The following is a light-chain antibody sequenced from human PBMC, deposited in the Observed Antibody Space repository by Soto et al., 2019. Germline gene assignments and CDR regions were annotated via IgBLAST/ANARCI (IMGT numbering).Light chain of an antibody. CDR3: QQRNIWPPVT. CDR2: GAF. CDR1: LSVANF. J-gene: IGKJ5*01. V-gene: IGKV3-11*01. Sequence: IVLTQSPAARSLSPWQIPTLSCRASLSVANFVAWYQQKPGQAPRLLIYGAFNRATGIPARFSGSGSGTDFTLTISSLEPEDSAVYYCQQRNIWPPVTFGHGTRLEIK.